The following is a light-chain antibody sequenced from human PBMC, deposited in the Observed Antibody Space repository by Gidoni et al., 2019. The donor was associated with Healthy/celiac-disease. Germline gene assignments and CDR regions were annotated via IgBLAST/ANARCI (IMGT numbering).Light chain of an antibody. CDR1: QDISNY. CDR3: QQYDNLPVT. Sequence: DIQMTQSPSSLSASVGDRVTITCQASQDISNYLNWYQQKPGKAPKLLIYDASNLETGVPSRFSGSGSGTDFTFTISSLQPEDIATYYCQQYDNLPVTFGGXTKAEIK. J-gene: IGKJ4*01. V-gene: IGKV1-33*01. CDR2: DAS.